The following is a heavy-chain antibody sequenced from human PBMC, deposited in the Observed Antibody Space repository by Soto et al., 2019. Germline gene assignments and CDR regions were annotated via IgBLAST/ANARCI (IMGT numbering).Heavy chain of an antibody. D-gene: IGHD4-17*01. CDR1: GVSVSSGSYY. J-gene: IGHJ4*02. CDR2: IYYSGST. Sequence: SETLSLTCTVSGVSVSSGSYYWSWIRQPPGKGLEWIGYIYYSGSTNYNPSLKSRVTISVDTSKNQFSLKLSSVTAADTAVYYCARRSRPGGLYGDYFDYWGQGTLVTVSS. CDR3: ARRSRPGGLYGDYFDY. V-gene: IGHV4-61*01.